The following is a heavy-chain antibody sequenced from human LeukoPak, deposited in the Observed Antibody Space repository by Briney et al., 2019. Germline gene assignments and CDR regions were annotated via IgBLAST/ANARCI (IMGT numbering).Heavy chain of an antibody. CDR2: ISGSGEST. CDR3: AKDSRTTYDSSWLYYFDS. Sequence: GSLRLSCAASGLTFSNYGMAWVRQAPGKGLEWVSAISGSGESTYNADSVKGRFTISRDNSKNTLYLQMNRLRAEDTAVYYCAKDSRTTYDSSWLYYFDSWGQGTLVTVSS. D-gene: IGHD6-13*01. J-gene: IGHJ4*02. CDR1: GLTFSNYG. V-gene: IGHV3-23*01.